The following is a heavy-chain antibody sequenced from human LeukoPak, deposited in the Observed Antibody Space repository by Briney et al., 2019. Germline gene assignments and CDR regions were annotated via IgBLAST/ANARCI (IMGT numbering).Heavy chain of an antibody. CDR2: IRYDGTNK. V-gene: IGHV3-30*02. J-gene: IGHJ4*02. Sequence: RRSLRLSCAASGFTFSNYGMHWVRQAPGKGLEWVAFIRYDGTNKYYADSVKGRFTISRDNSKNTLYLQMNSLRTEDTAVYYCAKDKRSTIFGSFDYWGQGTLVTVSS. D-gene: IGHD3-3*01. CDR3: AKDKRSTIFGSFDY. CDR1: GFTFSNYG.